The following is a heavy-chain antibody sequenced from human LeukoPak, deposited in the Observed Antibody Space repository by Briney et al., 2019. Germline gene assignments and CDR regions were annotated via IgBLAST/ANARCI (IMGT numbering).Heavy chain of an antibody. CDR1: GGTFSSYA. J-gene: IGHJ4*02. CDR3: AREYYYDSSGYTSYDFDY. D-gene: IGHD3-22*01. CDR2: IIPIFGTA. V-gene: IGHV1-69*05. Sequence: SVKVSCKASGGTFSSYAISWVRQAPGQGLEWMGGIIPIFGTANYAQKLQGRVTSTTDESTSTAYMELSSLRSEDTAVYYCAREYYYDSSGYTSYDFDYWGQGTLVTVSS.